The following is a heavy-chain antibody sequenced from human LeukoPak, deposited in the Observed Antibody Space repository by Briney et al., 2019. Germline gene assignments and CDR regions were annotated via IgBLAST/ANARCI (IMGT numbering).Heavy chain of an antibody. V-gene: IGHV3-23*01. CDR3: ANSDIAAAGTWYFDL. CDR1: EFTFRHYG. J-gene: IGHJ2*01. D-gene: IGHD6-13*01. CDR2: IFGSSSGT. Sequence: GGSLRLSCAASEFTFRHYGMSWVRQAPGKGLEWVASIFGSSSGTQYADSVQGRFVISRDNSKDMLYLQMNSLRAEDTAVYYCANSDIAAAGTWYFDLWGRGTLVTVSS.